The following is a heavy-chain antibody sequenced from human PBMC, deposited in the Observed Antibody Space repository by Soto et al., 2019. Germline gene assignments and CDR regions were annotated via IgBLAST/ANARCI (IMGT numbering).Heavy chain of an antibody. Sequence: GGSLRLSCAASGFTFSNYAMYWVRQAPGKGLEWVSAISSGGGTTSYADSVKGRFTISRDNSKSTLYLQMNSLRAEDTAVYYCAKFGYADYYYGMDVWGQGTTVTVSS. CDR2: ISSGGGTT. J-gene: IGHJ6*02. V-gene: IGHV3-23*01. CDR1: GFTFSNYA. CDR3: AKFGYADYYYGMDV. D-gene: IGHD2-2*01.